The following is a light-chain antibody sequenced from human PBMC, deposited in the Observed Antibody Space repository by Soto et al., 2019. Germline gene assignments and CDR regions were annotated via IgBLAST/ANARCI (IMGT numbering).Light chain of an antibody. CDR3: QSYDSSLSGSV. Sequence: QAVVTQPPSVSGAPGQRVTISCTGSSSNIGAGYDVHWYQQLPGTAPKLLIYGNSNRPSGVPDRFSGSKSGTSASLAITGLQAEDEADYYGQSYDSSLSGSVFGGGPKLTVL. V-gene: IGLV1-40*01. CDR1: SSNIGAGYD. J-gene: IGLJ3*02. CDR2: GNS.